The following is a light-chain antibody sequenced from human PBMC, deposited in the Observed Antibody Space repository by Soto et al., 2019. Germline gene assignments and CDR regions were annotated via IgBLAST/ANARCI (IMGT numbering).Light chain of an antibody. Sequence: QSVLTQPASVSGSPGQSITISCTGTGSDVGGYDYVSWYQHHPGKAPKVMIYEVTNRPSGVSNRFSGSKSGNTAPPTISGLLAEDEADYYCSAYTSSSTYVFGAGTKVNV. J-gene: IGLJ1*01. CDR1: GSDVGGYDY. V-gene: IGLV2-14*01. CDR2: EVT. CDR3: SAYTSSSTYV.